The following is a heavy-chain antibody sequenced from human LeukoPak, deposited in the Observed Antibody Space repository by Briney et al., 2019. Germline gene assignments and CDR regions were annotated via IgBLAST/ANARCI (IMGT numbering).Heavy chain of an antibody. J-gene: IGHJ5*02. CDR3: ARGSLIVRRWFDP. Sequence: SETLSLTCAVYGGSFSGYYWSWIRQPPGKGLEWIGEINHSGSTNYNPSLKSRVTISVNTSKNQFSLKLSSVTAADTAVYYCARGSLIVRRWFDPWGQGTLVTVSS. CDR2: INHSGST. D-gene: IGHD2-15*01. V-gene: IGHV4-34*01. CDR1: GGSFSGYY.